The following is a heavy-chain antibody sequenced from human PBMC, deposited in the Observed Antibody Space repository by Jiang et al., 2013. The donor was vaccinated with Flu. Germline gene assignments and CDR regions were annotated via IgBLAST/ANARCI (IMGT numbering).Heavy chain of an antibody. CDR3: AKGGWTLDH. Sequence: SLRLSCAVSGFIVSRSYMTWVRQAPGKGLEWVSVIYDSGRTSYADSVKGRFTVSRDISQNTVFLQMNSLRVDDTAVYYCAKGGWTLDHWGQGTLVTVSS. D-gene: IGHD2-15*01. V-gene: IGHV3-66*01. CDR1: GFIVSRSY. J-gene: IGHJ4*02. CDR2: IYDSGRT.